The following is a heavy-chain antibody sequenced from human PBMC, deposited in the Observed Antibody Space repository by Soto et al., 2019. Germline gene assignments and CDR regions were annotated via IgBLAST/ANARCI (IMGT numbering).Heavy chain of an antibody. D-gene: IGHD3-3*02. CDR2: IMPVFATP. CDR3: ARDKDRQQLGGNYYYILDV. Sequence: QVQLVQSGAEVKKPGSSVKVSCKASGGTFSTSAISWVRQAPGQGLEWVGGIMPVFATPDYAQKFQGRVTLTTDXXTTTAYLELTSLRTDDTAVYYCARDKDRQQLGGNYYYILDVWGQGTAITVSS. J-gene: IGHJ6*02. V-gene: IGHV1-69*05. CDR1: GGTFSTSA.